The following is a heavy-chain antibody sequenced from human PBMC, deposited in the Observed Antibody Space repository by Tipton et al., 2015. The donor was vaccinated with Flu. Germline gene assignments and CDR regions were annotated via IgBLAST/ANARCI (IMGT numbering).Heavy chain of an antibody. CDR2: IYYSGST. V-gene: IGHV4-39*07. Sequence: TLSLTCTVSGGSISSSSYYWGWIRQPPGKGLEWIGSIYYSGSTYYNPSLKSRVTISVDTSKNQFSLKLSSVTAADTAVYYCARDPKLLWFGELQGGWFDPWDQGTLVTVSS. D-gene: IGHD3-10*01. CDR3: ARDPKLLWFGELQGGWFDP. J-gene: IGHJ5*02. CDR1: GGSISSSSYY.